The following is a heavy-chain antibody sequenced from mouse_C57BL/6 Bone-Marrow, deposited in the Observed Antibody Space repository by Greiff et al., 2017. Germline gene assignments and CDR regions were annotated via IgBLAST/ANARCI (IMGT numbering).Heavy chain of an antibody. V-gene: IGHV1-64*01. D-gene: IGHD2-4*01. J-gene: IGHJ4*01. CDR2: MHPNGGSP. Sequence: QVQLQQPGAELVKPGASVKLSCKASGYTFTNYWMHWVKQRPGQGLEWIGMMHPNGGSPDYNEKFKSEATLSVDKSSRTAYMELSSLTSEDSAFYYCARSYDYDDYTMDYWGQGTSVTGSS. CDR1: GYTFTNYW. CDR3: ARSYDYDDYTMDY.